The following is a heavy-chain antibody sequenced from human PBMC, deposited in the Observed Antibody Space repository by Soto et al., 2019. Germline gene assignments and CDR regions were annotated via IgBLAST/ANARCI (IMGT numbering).Heavy chain of an antibody. CDR3: ARVVAVAGKGGINERNYYYYGMDV. J-gene: IGHJ6*02. CDR2: INHSGST. V-gene: IGHV4-34*01. D-gene: IGHD6-19*01. CDR1: GGSFSGYY. Sequence: SETLSLTCAVYGGSFSGYYWIWIRQPPGKGLEWIGEINHSGSTNYNPSLKSRVTISVDTSKNQFSLKLSSVTAADTAVYYCARVVAVAGKGGINERNYYYYGMDVWGQGTTVTVSS.